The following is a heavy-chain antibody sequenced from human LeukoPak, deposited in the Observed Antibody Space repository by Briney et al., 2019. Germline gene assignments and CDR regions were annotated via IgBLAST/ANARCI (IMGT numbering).Heavy chain of an antibody. J-gene: IGHJ4*02. CDR3: ARGTDCSSTSCYIIYGFDY. CDR2: IYPGDSDT. V-gene: IGHV5-51*01. CDR1: GYSFTSYW. Sequence: GESLKISCKGSGYSFTSYWIGWVRQMPGKGLEWMGIIYPGDSDTRYSPSFQGQVTISADKSISTAYLQWSGLKASDTAMYYCARGTDCSSTSCYIIYGFDYWGQGTLVTVSS. D-gene: IGHD2-2*02.